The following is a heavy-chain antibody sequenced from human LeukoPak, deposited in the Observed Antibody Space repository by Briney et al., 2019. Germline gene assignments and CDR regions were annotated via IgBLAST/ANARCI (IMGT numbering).Heavy chain of an antibody. CDR1: GGTFSSYA. J-gene: IGHJ2*01. CDR2: IIPILGIA. V-gene: IGHV1-69*04. Sequence: SVKVSCKASGGTFSSYAISWVRQAPGQGLEWMGRIIPILGIANYAQKLQGRVTMTTDTSTSTAYMELRSLRSDDTAVYYCARDLGIAAEELWYFDLWGRGTLVTVSS. D-gene: IGHD6-13*01. CDR3: ARDLGIAAEELWYFDL.